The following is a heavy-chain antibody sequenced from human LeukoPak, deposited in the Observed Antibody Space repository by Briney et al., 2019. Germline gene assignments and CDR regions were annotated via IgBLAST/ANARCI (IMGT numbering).Heavy chain of an antibody. CDR1: GFTFDDYA. Sequence: PGGSLRLSCAASGFTFDDYAMHWVRQAPGKGLEWVSGISWNSGSIGYADSVKGRFTISRDNAKNSLYLQMNSLRAEDTALYYCAKDPNRLFGAAAYWGQGTLVTVSS. CDR3: AKDPNRLFGAAAY. CDR2: ISWNSGSI. J-gene: IGHJ4*02. V-gene: IGHV3-9*01. D-gene: IGHD6-13*01.